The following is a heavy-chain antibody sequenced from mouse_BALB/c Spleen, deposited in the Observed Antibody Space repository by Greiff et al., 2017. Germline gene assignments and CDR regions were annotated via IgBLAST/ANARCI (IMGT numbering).Heavy chain of an antibody. D-gene: IGHD2-3*01. V-gene: IGHV1S22*01. Sequence: LQQPGSELVRPGASVKLSCKASGYTFTSYWMHWVKQRPGQGLEWIENIYPGSGSTNYDEKFKSKATLTVDTSSSTAYMQLSSLTSEDSAVYYCTRSYDGYAWFAYWGQGTLVTVSA. CDR3: TRSYDGYAWFAY. CDR2: IYPGSGST. J-gene: IGHJ3*01. CDR1: GYTFTSYW.